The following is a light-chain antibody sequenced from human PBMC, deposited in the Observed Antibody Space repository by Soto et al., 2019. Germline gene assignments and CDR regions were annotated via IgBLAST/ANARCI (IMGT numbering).Light chain of an antibody. V-gene: IGKV1-6*01. J-gene: IGKJ1*01. CDR3: LQDYNYPRT. CDR1: QGIRND. Sequence: AIPMTQSPSSLSASVGDRVTITCRASQGIRNDLGWYQQKPGKAPKLLIYAASSLESGVPSRFSGGGSGTDFTLTISSLQPEDFATYYCLQDYNYPRTFGQGTKVEIK. CDR2: AAS.